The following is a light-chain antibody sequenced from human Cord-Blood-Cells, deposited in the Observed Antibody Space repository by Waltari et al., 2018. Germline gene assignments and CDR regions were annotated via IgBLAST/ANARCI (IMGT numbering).Light chain of an antibody. CDR3: QQRSNWPPFT. CDR1: QSVSSY. V-gene: IGKV3-11*01. J-gene: IGKJ3*01. CDR2: DAS. Sequence: VLTQSPATLSLSPGESATLSCRASQSVSSYLAWYQQKPGQAPRLLIYDASNRATGIPARFSGSGSGTDFTLTISSLEPEDFAVYYCQQRSNWPPFTFGPGTKVDIK.